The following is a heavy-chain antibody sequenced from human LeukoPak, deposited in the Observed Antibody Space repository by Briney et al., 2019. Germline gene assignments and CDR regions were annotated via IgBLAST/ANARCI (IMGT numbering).Heavy chain of an antibody. Sequence: GGSLRLSCLASGFTFNSYWMSWVRQAPGKGLEWVASLQQDGSESYYVDSVKGRFTISRDNAKNSLYLQMNSLRAEDTAVYYCAKEGQRGYSYAYFDYWGQGTLVTVSS. CDR3: AKEGQRGYSYAYFDY. D-gene: IGHD5-18*01. CDR1: GFTFNSYW. J-gene: IGHJ4*02. CDR2: LQQDGSES. V-gene: IGHV3-7*01.